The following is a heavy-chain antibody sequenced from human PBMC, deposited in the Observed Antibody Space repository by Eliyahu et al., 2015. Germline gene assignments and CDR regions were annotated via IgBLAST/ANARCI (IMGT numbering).Heavy chain of an antibody. D-gene: IGHD3-10*01. CDR3: ARSQGTRLYYYYYGMDV. J-gene: IGHJ6*02. CDR2: IIPIFGTA. CDR1: GGTFSSYA. V-gene: IGHV1-69*01. Sequence: QVQLVQSGAEVKKPGSSVKVSCKTSGGTFSSYAISWVRQAPGQGLEWMGGIIPIFGTANYAQKFQGRVTITADESTSTAYMELSSLRSEDTAVYYCARSQGTRLYYYYYGMDVWGQGTTVTVSS.